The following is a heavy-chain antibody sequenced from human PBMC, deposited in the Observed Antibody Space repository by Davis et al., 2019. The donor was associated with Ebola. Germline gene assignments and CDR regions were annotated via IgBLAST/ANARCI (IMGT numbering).Heavy chain of an antibody. CDR2: IIPIFGTA. V-gene: IGHV1-69*13. CDR1: GYTFTSYG. Sequence: SVKVSCKASGYTFTSYGISWVRQAPGQGLEWMGGIIPIFGTANYAQKFQGRVTITADESTSTAYMELSSLRSEDTAVYYCARGGYIAAAGHYWYFDLWGRGTLVTVSS. CDR3: ARGGYIAAAGHYWYFDL. D-gene: IGHD6-13*01. J-gene: IGHJ2*01.